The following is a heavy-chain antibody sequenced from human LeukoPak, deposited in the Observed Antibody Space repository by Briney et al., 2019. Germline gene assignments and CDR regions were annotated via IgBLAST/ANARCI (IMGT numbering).Heavy chain of an antibody. CDR1: GGSFSSYY. V-gene: IGHV4-34*01. Sequence: SSETLSLTCAVYGGSFSSYYWSWIRQPPGKGLEWIGEINHSGSTNYNPSLKSRVTISVDTSKNQFSLKLSSVTAADTAVYYCASGGGRAVDFWGQGTLVTVSS. CDR3: ASGGGRAVDF. J-gene: IGHJ4*02. D-gene: IGHD2-15*01. CDR2: INHSGST.